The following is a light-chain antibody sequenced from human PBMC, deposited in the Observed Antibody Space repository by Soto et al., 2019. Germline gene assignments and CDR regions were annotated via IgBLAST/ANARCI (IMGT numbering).Light chain of an antibody. CDR2: EVS. CDR1: SSDVGEYKY. V-gene: IGLV2-8*01. Sequence: QSALPQPPSASGSPGQSVTISCTGSSSDVGEYKYVSWYQQHPGKAPKLVIYEVSKRPPGVPNRISGSKSGNTASLTVSGLQSKDEAEYYCSSYAVNNGYGIGTGTKVTV. CDR3: SSYAVNNGYG. J-gene: IGLJ1*01.